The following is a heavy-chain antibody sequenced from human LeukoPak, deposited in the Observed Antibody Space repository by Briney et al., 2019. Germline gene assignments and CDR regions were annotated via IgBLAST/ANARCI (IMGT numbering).Heavy chain of an antibody. CDR2: ISAYNGNT. CDR3: ARDVWFGESHGVLDY. D-gene: IGHD3-10*01. Sequence: ASVKVSCKASGGTFSSYAINWVRQAPGQGLEWMGWISAYNGNTNYAQKLQGRVTMTTDTSTSTAYMELRSLRSDDTAVYYCARDVWFGESHGVLDYWGQGTLVTVSS. CDR1: GGTFSSYA. J-gene: IGHJ4*02. V-gene: IGHV1-18*01.